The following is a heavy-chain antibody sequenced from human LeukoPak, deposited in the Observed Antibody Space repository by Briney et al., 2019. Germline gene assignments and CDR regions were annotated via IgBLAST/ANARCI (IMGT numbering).Heavy chain of an antibody. CDR1: GYTFTSYD. D-gene: IGHD3-10*01. CDR2: INPDRSGT. J-gene: IGHJ6*02. V-gene: IGHV1-2*02. Sequence: GASVKVSCKASGYTFTSYDINWVRQATGQGLEWMGWINPDRSGTNYAQKFQGRVTMTRDTSISTVYMELSRLRSDDTAMYFCARDATGAGDDYFYYGLEVWGQGTTVTVSS. CDR3: ARDATGAGDDYFYYGLEV.